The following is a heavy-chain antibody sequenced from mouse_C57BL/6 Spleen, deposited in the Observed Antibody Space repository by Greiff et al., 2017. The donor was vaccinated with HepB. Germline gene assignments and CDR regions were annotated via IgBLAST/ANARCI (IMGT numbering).Heavy chain of an antibody. V-gene: IGHV1-19*01. CDR1: GYTFTDYY. D-gene: IGHD4-1*01. Sequence: VQLQQSGPVLVKPGASVKMSCKASGYTFTDYYMNWVKQSHGKSLEWIGVINPYNGGTSYNQKFKGKATLTVDKSSSTAYMELNSLTSEDSAVYYCARGWEGDYFDYWGQGTTLTVSS. CDR2: INPYNGGT. J-gene: IGHJ2*01. CDR3: ARGWEGDYFDY.